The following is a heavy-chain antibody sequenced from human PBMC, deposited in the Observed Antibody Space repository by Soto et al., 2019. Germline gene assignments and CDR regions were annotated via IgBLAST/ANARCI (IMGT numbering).Heavy chain of an antibody. CDR1: GFTFSSYA. D-gene: IGHD5-18*01. Sequence: GGSLRLSCAASGFTFSSYAMHWVRQPPGMGLEWVAVISYDGSNKYYADSVKGRFTISRDNSKNTLYLQMNSLRAEDTAVYYCARDLRFYTAPDYWGQGTLVTVSS. CDR2: ISYDGSNK. J-gene: IGHJ4*02. CDR3: ARDLRFYTAPDY. V-gene: IGHV3-30-3*01.